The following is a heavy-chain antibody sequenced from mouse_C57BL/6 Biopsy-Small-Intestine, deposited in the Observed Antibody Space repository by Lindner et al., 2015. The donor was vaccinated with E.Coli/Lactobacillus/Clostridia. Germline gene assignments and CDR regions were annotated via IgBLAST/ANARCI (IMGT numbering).Heavy chain of an antibody. J-gene: IGHJ2*01. CDR3: ARENYGTNYFDC. V-gene: IGHV1-63*01. D-gene: IGHD1-1*01. Sequence: VQLQESGAELVRPGTSVKMSCKASGYTFTNYWIGWAKQRPGHGLEWIGIVYPGGGYTNYNEKFKGKATLTADKSSSTAYMQFSSLTSEDSAIYYCARENYGTNYFDCWGQGTTLTVSS. CDR1: GYTFTNYW. CDR2: VYPGGGYT.